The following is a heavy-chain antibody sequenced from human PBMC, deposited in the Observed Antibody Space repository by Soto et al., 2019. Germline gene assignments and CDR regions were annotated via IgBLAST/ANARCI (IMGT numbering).Heavy chain of an antibody. CDR1: GYSIRNGYY. V-gene: IGHV4-38-2*02. CDR2: IYHSGST. D-gene: IGHD2-21*02. CDR3: ARVGPYCGGDCYSPPP. J-gene: IGHJ5*02. Sequence: MTSETLSLTCTVSGYSIRNGYYWGWIRQPPGKGLEWIGTIYHSGSTYYNPSLKSRVTISVDASENHFSLKLSSVTAADTAVYYCARVGPYCGGDCYSPPPWGQGTLVTVSS.